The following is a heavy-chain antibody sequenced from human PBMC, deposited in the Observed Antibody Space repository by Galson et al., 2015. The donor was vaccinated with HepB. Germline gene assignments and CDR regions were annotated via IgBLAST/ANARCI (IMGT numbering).Heavy chain of an antibody. D-gene: IGHD2-2*01. CDR1: GFSFSHAW. CDR3: TTDCSSSSCLGDGAFHI. V-gene: IGHV3-15*01. CDR2: IKSKISGGTT. J-gene: IGHJ3*02. Sequence: SLRLSCAASGFSFSHAWMSWVRQAPGKGLEWVGSIKSKISGGTTDYAAPVEGRFTISRDDSKNTLYLQMNSLRTEDTAIYFCTTDCSSSSCLGDGAFHIWGQGTMVTVSP.